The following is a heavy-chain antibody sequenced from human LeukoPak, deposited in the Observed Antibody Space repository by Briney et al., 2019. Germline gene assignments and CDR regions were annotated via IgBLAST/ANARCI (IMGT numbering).Heavy chain of an antibody. CDR2: IWYDGSNK. CDR3: ARDSSSYFPSRYFDY. Sequence: GGSLRLSCAASGFTFSSCGMHWVRQAPGKGLEWVAVIWYDGSNKYYADSVKGRFTISRDNSKNTLYLQMNSLRAEDTAVYYCARDSSSYFPSRYFDYWGQGTLVTVSS. D-gene: IGHD1-26*01. CDR1: GFTFSSCG. V-gene: IGHV3-33*01. J-gene: IGHJ4*02.